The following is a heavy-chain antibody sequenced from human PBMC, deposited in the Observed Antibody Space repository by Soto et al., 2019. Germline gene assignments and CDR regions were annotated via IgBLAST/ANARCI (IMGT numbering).Heavy chain of an antibody. CDR2: IIPIFGTA. Sequence: SVKVSCKASGGTFSSYAISWVRQAPGQGLEWMGGIIPIFGTANYAQKFQGRVTITADESTSTAYMELSSLRSEDTAVYYCARDRGEQQLVRYPFDYWGQGALVTVSS. CDR1: GGTFSSYA. V-gene: IGHV1-69*13. CDR3: ARDRGEQQLVRYPFDY. J-gene: IGHJ4*02. D-gene: IGHD6-13*01.